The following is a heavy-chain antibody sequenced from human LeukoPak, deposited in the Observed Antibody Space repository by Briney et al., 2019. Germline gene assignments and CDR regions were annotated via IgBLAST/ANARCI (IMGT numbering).Heavy chain of an antibody. CDR3: ARRDCSSTSCYGPGKANWFDP. CDR1: GGSFSGYY. J-gene: IGHJ5*02. Sequence: SETLSLTRAVYGGSFSGYYWSWIRQPPGKGLEWIGEINHSGSTNYNPSLKSRVTISVDTSKNQFSLKLSSVTAADTAVYYCARRDCSSTSCYGPGKANWFDPWGQGTLVTVSS. D-gene: IGHD2-2*01. CDR2: INHSGST. V-gene: IGHV4-34*01.